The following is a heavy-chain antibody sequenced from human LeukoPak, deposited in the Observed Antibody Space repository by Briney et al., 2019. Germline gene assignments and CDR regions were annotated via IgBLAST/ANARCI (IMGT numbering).Heavy chain of an antibody. CDR3: AREVRRGTYDY. Sequence: ASVKVSCKASGHTFTSYSINWVRQATGQGLEWMGWMNPNSGGSGPAQKFQGRVTMTWNTPISTAYMELSSLTSDDTAVYYCAREVRRGTYDYWGQGTLATVTP. V-gene: IGHV1-8*01. CDR1: GHTFTSYS. J-gene: IGHJ4*02. CDR2: MNPNSGGS. D-gene: IGHD3-16*01.